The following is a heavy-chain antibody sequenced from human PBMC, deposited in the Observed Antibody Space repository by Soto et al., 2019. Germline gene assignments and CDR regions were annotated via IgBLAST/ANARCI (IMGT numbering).Heavy chain of an antibody. V-gene: IGHV4-31*03. CDR3: ASFIAGDSEYYFDF. Sequence: PSETLSHTCTVSGVSISSGGYYWSWIRQHPGKCLEWIGNIYYSGRTYYNPSLKSRVILSVDTSKNHFSLTLGSVTAADSAMYYCASFIAGDSEYYFDFWGQGALVTVSS. CDR2: IYYSGRT. D-gene: IGHD2-21*02. J-gene: IGHJ4*02. CDR1: GVSISSGGYY.